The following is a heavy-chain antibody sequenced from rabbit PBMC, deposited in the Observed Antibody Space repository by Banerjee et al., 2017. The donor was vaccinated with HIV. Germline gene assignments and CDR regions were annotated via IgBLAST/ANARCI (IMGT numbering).Heavy chain of an antibody. J-gene: IGHJ4*01. CDR2: MDAGSSGNT. CDR3: TRLEVVAGVYYFNL. V-gene: IGHV1S40*01. CDR1: GFSFSSSYW. D-gene: IGHD4-1*01. Sequence: QSLEESGGDLVKPGASLTLTCTASGFSFSSSYWICWVRQAPGKGLEWIACMDAGSSGNTNYASWAKGRFTISSDNAQNTVFLQMTSLTASDTATYFCTRLEVVAGVYYFNLWGPGTLVTVS.